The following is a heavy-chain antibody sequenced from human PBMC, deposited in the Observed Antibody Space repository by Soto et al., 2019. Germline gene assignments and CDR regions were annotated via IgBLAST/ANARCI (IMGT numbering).Heavy chain of an antibody. J-gene: IGHJ1*01. CDR1: GGSIRRDDYY. CDR2: IHSSGSI. V-gene: IGHV4-30-4*08. D-gene: IGHD3-22*01. CDR3: ARDLDGLHDDTSGPYPRPG. Sequence: TSEALSLTCTVSGGSIRRDDYYWSWIRQAPGRGLEWIGYIHSSGSIYYNPSLKSRATMSIDTARNQFSLKVSSVTVADTAVYYCARDLDGLHDDTSGPYPRPGWGQGTLVTVSS.